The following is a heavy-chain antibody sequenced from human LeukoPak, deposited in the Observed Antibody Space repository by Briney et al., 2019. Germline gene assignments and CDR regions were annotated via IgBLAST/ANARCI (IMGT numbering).Heavy chain of an antibody. D-gene: IGHD3-3*01. J-gene: IGHJ4*02. CDR1: GGSISSSSYY. V-gene: IGHV4-39*01. CDR3: ARLETYYDFWSGPIVFDY. CDR2: IYYSGST. Sequence: SETLSLTCTVSGGSISSSSYYWGWIRQPPGKGLEWIGSIYYSGSTYYNPSLKSRVTISVDTSKNQFSLKLSPVTAADTAVYYCARLETYYDFWSGPIVFDYWGQGTLVTVSS.